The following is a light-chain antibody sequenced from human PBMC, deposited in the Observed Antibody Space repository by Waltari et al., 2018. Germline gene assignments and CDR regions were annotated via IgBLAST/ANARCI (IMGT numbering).Light chain of an antibody. V-gene: IGKV3-11*01. CDR2: DAS. CDR1: QSVSSD. Sequence: EIVLTQSPATLSLSPGERAILSCRASQSVSSDVAWYQQKPGQAPRLLIYDASNRATGIPARFSGSGSWTDFTLTISSLEPEDFAVYDCQQRSNWPSLTFGGGTQVEIK. J-gene: IGKJ4*01. CDR3: QQRSNWPSLT.